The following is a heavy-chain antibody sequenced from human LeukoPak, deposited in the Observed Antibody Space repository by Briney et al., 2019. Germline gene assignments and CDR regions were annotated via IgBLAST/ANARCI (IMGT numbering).Heavy chain of an antibody. V-gene: IGHV4-39*07. J-gene: IGHJ6*03. CDR1: GGSISSSSYY. CDR3: ARIGWHIVVVPEPLYYYYMDV. D-gene: IGHD2-2*01. Sequence: PSETLSLTCTVSGGSISSSSYYWGWIRQPPGKGLEWIGSIYYSGSTYYNPSLKSRVTISVDTSKNQFSLKLSSVTAADTAVYYCARIGWHIVVVPEPLYYYYMDVWGKGTTVTISS. CDR2: IYYSGST.